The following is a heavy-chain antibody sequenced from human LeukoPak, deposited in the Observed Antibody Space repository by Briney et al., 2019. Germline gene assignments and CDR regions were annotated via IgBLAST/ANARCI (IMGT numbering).Heavy chain of an antibody. V-gene: IGHV3-30*18. D-gene: IGHD4-17*01. Sequence: GGSLRLSCAASGFTFSSYGMHWVRQAPGKGLEWVAVISYDGSNKYYADSVKGRFTVSRDNSKNTLYLQMNSLRAGDTAVYYCAKGGTTVTTGVLFDYWGQGTLVTVSS. CDR2: ISYDGSNK. CDR1: GFTFSSYG. CDR3: AKGGTTVTTGVLFDY. J-gene: IGHJ4*02.